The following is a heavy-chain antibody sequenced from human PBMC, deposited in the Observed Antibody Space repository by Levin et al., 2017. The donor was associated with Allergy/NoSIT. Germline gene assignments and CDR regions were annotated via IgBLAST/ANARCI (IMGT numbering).Heavy chain of an antibody. CDR2: IIPIFGTA. CDR1: GGTFSSYA. Sequence: EASVKVSCKASGGTFSSYAISWVRQAPGQGLEWMGGIIPIFGTANYAQKFQGRVTITADESTSTAYMELSSLRSEDTAVYYCARVTTKKDIVVVPAVYYFDYWGQGTLVTVSS. V-gene: IGHV1-69*13. CDR3: ARVTTKKDIVVVPAVYYFDY. J-gene: IGHJ4*02. D-gene: IGHD2-2*01.